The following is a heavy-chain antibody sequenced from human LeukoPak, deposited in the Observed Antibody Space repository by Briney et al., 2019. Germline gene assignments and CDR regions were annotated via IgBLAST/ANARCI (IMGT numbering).Heavy chain of an antibody. V-gene: IGHV4-31*03. Sequence: SETLSLTCTVSGGSISSGGYYWSWIRQHPGKGLEWIGYIYYSGSTYYNPSLKSRVTISVDTSKNQFSLKLSSVTAADTAVYYCARRSDELEFYGSGSIYFDYWGQGTLVTVSS. J-gene: IGHJ4*02. CDR3: ARRSDELEFYGSGSIYFDY. CDR1: GGSISSGGYY. CDR2: IYYSGST. D-gene: IGHD3-10*01.